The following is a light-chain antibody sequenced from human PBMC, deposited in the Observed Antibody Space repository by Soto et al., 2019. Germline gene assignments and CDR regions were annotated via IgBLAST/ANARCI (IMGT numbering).Light chain of an antibody. Sequence: EAVMTQSPATLSVSPGDTATLSCRSSQNVHINLAWYQQKPGQAPTLLIYGVSARAPGVPARFSGAGSGTEFTLIIRSLQSADFAVYYCQQYETWPRTFGQGT. J-gene: IGKJ2*01. CDR2: GVS. CDR3: QQYETWPRT. CDR1: QNVHIN. V-gene: IGKV3-15*01.